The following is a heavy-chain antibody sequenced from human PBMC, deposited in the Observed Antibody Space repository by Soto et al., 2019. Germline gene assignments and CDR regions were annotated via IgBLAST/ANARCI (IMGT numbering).Heavy chain of an antibody. CDR3: ARHHFYCTGGSCYLQAFHYYGLDV. D-gene: IGHD2-15*01. V-gene: IGHV4-39*01. CDR1: GGSFSSSSHY. Sequence: SDTLSLTCTVFGGSFSSSSHYWGWIRQPPGKGLEWLGTMFYFGSIYYNTSLESRVTISVDPSKNQFSLKLSSVTAADTAVYYCARHHFYCTGGSCYLQAFHYYGLDVWGQGTTVT. J-gene: IGHJ6*02. CDR2: MFYFGSI.